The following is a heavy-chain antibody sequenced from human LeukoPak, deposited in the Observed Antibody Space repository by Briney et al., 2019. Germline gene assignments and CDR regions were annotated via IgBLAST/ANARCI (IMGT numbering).Heavy chain of an antibody. CDR3: ARDHEGSGYPPSDY. CDR2: IKAGAEAT. CDR1: GFTFSTYI. Sequence: GGSLRLSCEASGFTFSTYIMTWVRQAPGKGLEWVSTIKAGAEATFYADSVKDRFTISRDNSKNTLYLQMNSLRADDTALYFCARDHEGSGYPPSDYGGQGPPVTVPS. J-gene: IGHJ4*02. D-gene: IGHD3-22*01. V-gene: IGHV3-23*01.